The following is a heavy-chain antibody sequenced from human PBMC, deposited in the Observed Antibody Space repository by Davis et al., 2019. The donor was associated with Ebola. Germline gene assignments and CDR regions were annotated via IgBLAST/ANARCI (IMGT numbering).Heavy chain of an antibody. J-gene: IGHJ4*02. CDR3: ARGPGIAAAGEV. D-gene: IGHD6-13*01. CDR1: GYTFTSYG. Sequence: AASVKVSCKASGYTFTSYGITWVRQAPGQRLEWMGRINPNSGGTNYAQKFQGRVTMTRYTSISTAYMELSRLRSDDTAVYYCARGPGIAAAGEVWGQGTLVTVSS. CDR2: INPNSGGT. V-gene: IGHV1-2*06.